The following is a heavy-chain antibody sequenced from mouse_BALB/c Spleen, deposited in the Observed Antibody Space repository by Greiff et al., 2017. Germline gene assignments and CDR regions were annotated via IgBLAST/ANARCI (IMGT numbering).Heavy chain of an antibody. D-gene: IGHD2-14*01. CDR2: IWGDGST. V-gene: IGHV2-6-7*01. Sequence: VQGVESGPGLVAPSQSLSITCTVSGFSLTGYGVNWVRQPPGKGLEWLGMIWGDGSTDYNSALKSRLSISKDNSKSQVFLKMNSLQTDDTARYYCARDTGRYDGYAMDYWGQGTSVTVSA. CDR1: GFSLTGYG. J-gene: IGHJ4*01. CDR3: ARDTGRYDGYAMDY.